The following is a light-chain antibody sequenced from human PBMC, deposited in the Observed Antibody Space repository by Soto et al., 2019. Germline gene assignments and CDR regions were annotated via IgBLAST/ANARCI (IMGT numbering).Light chain of an antibody. Sequence: EIVLTQSPGTLSLSPGERATLSCRASQSVSSSYLAWYQQKPGQAPRLLIYGASSRDTGIPDRFSGSGSGTDFTLTISRLEPEDFAVYYCQHYGSSPFTFVPGTKVDIK. V-gene: IGKV3-20*01. CDR2: GAS. J-gene: IGKJ3*01. CDR1: QSVSSSY. CDR3: QHYGSSPFT.